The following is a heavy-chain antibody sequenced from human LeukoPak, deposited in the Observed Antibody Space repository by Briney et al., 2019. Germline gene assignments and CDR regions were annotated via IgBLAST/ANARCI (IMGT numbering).Heavy chain of an antibody. D-gene: IGHD3-22*01. V-gene: IGHV3-23*01. Sequence: GGSLRLSCAASGFTFSHHGMNWVRQAPGKGLEWVSGVGPSGARTYYADSVKGRFTISRDNSKNTLYLQMNSLRAEDTAVYYCARDGTYYYDSSGYHLGYFDYWGQGTLVTVSS. CDR2: VGPSGART. CDR1: GFTFSHHG. J-gene: IGHJ4*02. CDR3: ARDGTYYYDSSGYHLGYFDY.